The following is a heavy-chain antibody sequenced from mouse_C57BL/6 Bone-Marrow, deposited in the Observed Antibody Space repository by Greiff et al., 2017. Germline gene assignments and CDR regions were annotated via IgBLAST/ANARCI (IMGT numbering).Heavy chain of an antibody. J-gene: IGHJ1*03. D-gene: IGHD1-1*01. Sequence: EVHLVESEGGLVQPGSSMKLSCTASGFTFSDYYMAWVRQVPEKGLEWVANINYDGSSTYYLDSLKSRFIISRDNAKNILYLQMSSLKSEDTATYYCARAHYYGSSYHWYFDVWGTGTTVTVSS. CDR3: ARAHYYGSSYHWYFDV. CDR1: GFTFSDYY. CDR2: INYDGSST. V-gene: IGHV5-16*01.